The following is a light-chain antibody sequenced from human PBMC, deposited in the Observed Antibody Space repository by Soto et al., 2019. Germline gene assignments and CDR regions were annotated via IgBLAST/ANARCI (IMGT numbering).Light chain of an antibody. CDR2: DVN. J-gene: IGLJ3*02. Sequence: QSVLTQPASVSGSPGQSITISCTGTTSDVGASNYVYWYQQHPGKAPKLMIYDVNNRPSGVSNRFSGSKSGSTASLTISGLQAEDEADYYCSSYTTSSTLLFGGGTKLTVL. CDR1: TSDVGASNY. V-gene: IGLV2-14*01. CDR3: SSYTTSSTLL.